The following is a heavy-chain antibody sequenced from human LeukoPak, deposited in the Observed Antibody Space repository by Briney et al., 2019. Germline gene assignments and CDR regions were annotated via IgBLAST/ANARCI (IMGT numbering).Heavy chain of an antibody. D-gene: IGHD3-22*01. V-gene: IGHV4-61*02. CDR2: IYTSGST. J-gene: IGHJ4*02. CDR1: GGSISSGSFY. Sequence: SQTLSLTCTVSGGSISSGSFYWSWIRQPAGKGLEWIGRIYTSGSTNYNPSLKSRVTISVDTSKNQFSLKLSSVTAADTAVYYCAREGSGYYYSDYWGQGTLVTVSS. CDR3: AREGSGYYYSDY.